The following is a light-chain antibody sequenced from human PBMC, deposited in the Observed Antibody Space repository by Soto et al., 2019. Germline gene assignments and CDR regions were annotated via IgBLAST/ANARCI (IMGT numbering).Light chain of an antibody. V-gene: IGLV2-14*01. CDR2: EVT. Sequence: QSALTQPASVSGSPGQSITISCTGTNSDVGGYNYVSWYQQHPGKAPKLMIYEVTNRPSGVSHRFSGSKSGNTASLTISGLQAEDEADYYGSSYTTSTALRVFGGGTKLTVL. J-gene: IGLJ3*02. CDR3: SSYTTSTALRV. CDR1: NSDVGGYNY.